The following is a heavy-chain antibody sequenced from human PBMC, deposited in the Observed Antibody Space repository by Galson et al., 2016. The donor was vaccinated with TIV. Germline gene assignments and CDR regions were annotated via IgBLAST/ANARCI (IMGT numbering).Heavy chain of an antibody. CDR1: GFSFSSYW. D-gene: IGHD3-10*01. CDR2: IKRDDSEK. J-gene: IGHJ3*02. CDR3: TRQLLSESSVGFDI. V-gene: IGHV3-7*01. Sequence: SLRLSCAASGFSFSSYWMTWVRQAPGKGLEWVANIKRDDSEKYYVDSVKGRFTISRDNAKNSLYLQMNSLTAEDTAVYYCTRQLLSESSVGFDIWGQGTLVTVSS.